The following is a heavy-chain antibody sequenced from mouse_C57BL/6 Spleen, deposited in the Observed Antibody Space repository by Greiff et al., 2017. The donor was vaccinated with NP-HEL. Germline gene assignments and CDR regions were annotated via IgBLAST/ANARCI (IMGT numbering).Heavy chain of an antibody. Sequence: VQLQQSGPELVKPGDSVKISCKASGYSFTGYFMNWVMQSHGKSLEWIGRINPYNGDTFYNQKFKGKATLTVDKSSSTAHMELRSLTSEDSAVYYCARWGYSNSYAMDYWGQGTSVTVSS. CDR2: INPYNGDT. CDR3: ARWGYSNSYAMDY. CDR1: GYSFTGYF. J-gene: IGHJ4*01. V-gene: IGHV1-20*01. D-gene: IGHD2-5*01.